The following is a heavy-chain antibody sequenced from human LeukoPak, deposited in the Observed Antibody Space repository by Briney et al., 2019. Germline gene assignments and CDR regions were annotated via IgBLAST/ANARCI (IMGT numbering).Heavy chain of an antibody. CDR1: GDSIKSSSYY. CDR3: ARVGLLKAAVDY. D-gene: IGHD6-13*01. J-gene: IGHJ4*02. Sequence: SETLSLTCTVSGDSIKSSSYYRAWVRQPPGKGLEWIASIYYSGTTYYNPSLKSRVTISVDTSKNQFSLKLSSVTAADTAVYYCARVGLLKAAVDYWGQGTLVTVSS. CDR2: IYYSGTT. V-gene: IGHV4-39*07.